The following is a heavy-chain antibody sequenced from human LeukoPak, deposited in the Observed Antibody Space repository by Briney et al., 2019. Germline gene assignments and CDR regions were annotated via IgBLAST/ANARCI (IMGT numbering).Heavy chain of an antibody. Sequence: ASVKVSCKASGYTFTSYGISWVRQAPGQGLEWMGWISAYNGNTNYAQKLQGRVTMTTDTSTSTAYMELRSLRSDDTAVYYCAREHYCSSTSCYFNWFDPWGQGILVTVSS. CDR3: AREHYCSSTSCYFNWFDP. D-gene: IGHD2-2*01. V-gene: IGHV1-18*01. J-gene: IGHJ5*02. CDR2: ISAYNGNT. CDR1: GYTFTSYG.